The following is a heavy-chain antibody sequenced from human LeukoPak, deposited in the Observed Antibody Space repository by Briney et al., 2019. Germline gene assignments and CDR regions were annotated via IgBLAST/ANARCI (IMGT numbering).Heavy chain of an antibody. Sequence: SETLSLTCTVSGASISSYYWSWIRQPPGKALEWIGYIYFSGSTNYNPSLKSRVTISVDTSKNQFSLKLSSVTAADTAVYYCARDVKIGYSYGYIFDYWGQGTLATVSS. CDR3: ARDVKIGYSYGYIFDY. CDR2: IYFSGST. D-gene: IGHD5-18*01. CDR1: GASISSYY. J-gene: IGHJ4*02. V-gene: IGHV4-59*12.